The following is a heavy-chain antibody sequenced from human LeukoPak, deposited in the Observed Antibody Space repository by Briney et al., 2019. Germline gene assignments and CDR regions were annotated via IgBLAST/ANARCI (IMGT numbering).Heavy chain of an antibody. CDR3: ARDCSSTSCQMGDSGYDLYYYYGMDV. CDR2: IIPIFGTA. J-gene: IGHJ6*04. Sequence: ASVKVSCKASGGTFSSYAISWVRQAPGQGLEWMGGIIPIFGTANYAQKFQGRVTITADESTSTAYVELSSLRSEDTAVYYCARDCSSTSCQMGDSGYDLYYYYGMDVWGKGTTVTVPS. CDR1: GGTFSSYA. D-gene: IGHD2-2*01. V-gene: IGHV1-69*13.